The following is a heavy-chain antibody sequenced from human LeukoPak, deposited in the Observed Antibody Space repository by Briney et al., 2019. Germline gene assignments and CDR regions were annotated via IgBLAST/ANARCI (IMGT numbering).Heavy chain of an antibody. D-gene: IGHD6-13*01. CDR1: GYTFTGYY. Sequence: ASVKVSCRASGYTFTGYYMHWVRQAPGQGLEWMGWINPNSGGTNYAQKFQGRVTMTRDTSISTAYMELSRLRSDDTAVYYCARVEQQLVRYFDYWGQGTLVTASS. CDR2: INPNSGGT. J-gene: IGHJ4*02. V-gene: IGHV1-2*02. CDR3: ARVEQQLVRYFDY.